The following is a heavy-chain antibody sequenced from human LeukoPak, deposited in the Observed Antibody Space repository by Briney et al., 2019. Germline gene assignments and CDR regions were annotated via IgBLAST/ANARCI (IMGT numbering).Heavy chain of an antibody. D-gene: IGHD3-3*01. V-gene: IGHV4-39*01. CDR2: IYYSGST. Sequence: SETLSLTCTVSGGSIRSTSYYWGWVRQPPGKGLEWIGSIYYSGSTYYNPSLKSRVTISVDTSKNQFSLKLSSVTAADTAVYYCGRLFYDFWSGHYYYYMDVWGKGTTVTVSS. CDR1: GGSIRSTSYY. CDR3: GRLFYDFWSGHYYYYMDV. J-gene: IGHJ6*03.